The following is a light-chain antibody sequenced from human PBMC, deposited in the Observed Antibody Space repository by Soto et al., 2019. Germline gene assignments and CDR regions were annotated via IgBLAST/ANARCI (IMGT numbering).Light chain of an antibody. CDR3: QQYEAVVT. J-gene: IGKJ1*01. Sequence: ELVVTQSPATLSVSPGERVTLSCRTSQDVSSKLAWYQQKPGQAPRLLIYDASNRATGIPDRFSGSGSGTDFTLTISRLEPEDVAVYYCQQYEAVVTFGQGTKVDIK. V-gene: IGKV3D-11*03. CDR1: QDVSSK. CDR2: DAS.